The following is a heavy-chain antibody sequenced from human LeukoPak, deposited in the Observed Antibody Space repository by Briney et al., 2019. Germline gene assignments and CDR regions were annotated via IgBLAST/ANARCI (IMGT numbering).Heavy chain of an antibody. CDR2: ISSNGGST. CDR3: AREGLYCSGGSCYLGGVDY. J-gene: IGHJ4*02. D-gene: IGHD2-15*01. CDR1: GFTFSSYA. Sequence: GGSLRLSCAASGFTFSSYAMHWVRQAPGKGLEYVSAISSNGGSTYYANSVKGRFTISRDNSKNTLYLQMGSLRAEDMAVYYCAREGLYCSGGSCYLGGVDYWGQGTLVTVSS. V-gene: IGHV3-64*01.